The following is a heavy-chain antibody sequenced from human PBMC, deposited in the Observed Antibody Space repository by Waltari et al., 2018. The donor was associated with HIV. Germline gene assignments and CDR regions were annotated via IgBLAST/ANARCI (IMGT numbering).Heavy chain of an antibody. J-gene: IGHJ4*02. CDR2: IKTKTDGGTV. Sequence: EVQLVESGGGREKPGGALRLPCFVLGFTLGTAGMRRVRQAPGKGLEWVGSIKTKTDGGTVDYAAPVTGRFTISRDDSQSTLYREINSLKTEDTAVYYCTTIQFYYVFEFWGQGTLVTVSS. D-gene: IGHD3-10*02. CDR3: TTIQFYYVFEF. CDR1: GFTLGTAG. V-gene: IGHV3-15*01.